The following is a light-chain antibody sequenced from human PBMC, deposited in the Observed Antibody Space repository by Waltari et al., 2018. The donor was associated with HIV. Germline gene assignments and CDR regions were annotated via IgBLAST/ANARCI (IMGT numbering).Light chain of an antibody. V-gene: IGLV1-47*01. CDR3: TGWDASLSEYV. CDR2: KNI. J-gene: IGLJ1*01. Sequence: QRVTISCSGSYYNIGSDNVHCYQHLPGTAPKLLIYKNIQRPSGVPDRFSGSKSGASAYLPISGLRSEDEADYYCTGWDASLSEYVFGPGTRVTV. CDR1: YYNIGSDN.